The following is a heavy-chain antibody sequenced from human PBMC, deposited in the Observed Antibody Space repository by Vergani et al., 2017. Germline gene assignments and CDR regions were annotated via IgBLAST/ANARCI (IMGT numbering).Heavy chain of an antibody. D-gene: IGHD3-10*01. V-gene: IGHV4-39*01. J-gene: IGHJ4*02. Sequence: QLQLQESGPGLVKPSETLSLTCTVSGGSISSSSYYWGWIRQPPGKGLEWIVSIYYSGSTYYNPSLKSRVTISVDTSKNQFSLKLRSVTAADTAVYYCASGYGSGSYYVFHCFDYWGQGTLGTVSS. CDR2: IYYSGST. CDR1: GGSISSSSYY. CDR3: ASGYGSGSYYVFHCFDY.